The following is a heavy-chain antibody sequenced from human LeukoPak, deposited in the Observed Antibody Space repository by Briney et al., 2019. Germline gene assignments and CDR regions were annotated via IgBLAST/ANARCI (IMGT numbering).Heavy chain of an antibody. Sequence: PGGSLRLSCAASGFTFSSYAMSWVRQAPGKGLEWVSAISGSGGSTYYADSVKGRLTISRDNSKNTLYLQMNSLRAEDTAVYYCASQNYYDSSGYYYPFGYWGQGTLVTVLS. V-gene: IGHV3-23*01. D-gene: IGHD3-22*01. J-gene: IGHJ4*02. CDR1: GFTFSSYA. CDR3: ASQNYYDSSGYYYPFGY. CDR2: ISGSGGST.